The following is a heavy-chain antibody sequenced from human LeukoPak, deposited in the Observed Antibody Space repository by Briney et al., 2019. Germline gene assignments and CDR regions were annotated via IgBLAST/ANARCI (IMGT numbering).Heavy chain of an antibody. V-gene: IGHV1-18*01. CDR3: ARASSTSCYTANDY. CDR2: ISAYNGNT. J-gene: IGHJ4*02. CDR1: GYTFTSHG. D-gene: IGHD2-2*02. Sequence: ASVKVSCKASGYTFTSHGISWVRQAPGQGLEWMGWISAYNGNTNYAQKLQGRVTMTTDTSTSTAYMELRSLRSDDTAVYYCARASSTSCYTANDYWGQGTLVTVSS.